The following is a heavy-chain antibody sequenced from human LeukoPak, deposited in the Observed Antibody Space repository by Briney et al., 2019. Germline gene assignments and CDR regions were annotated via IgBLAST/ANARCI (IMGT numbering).Heavy chain of an antibody. CDR2: ISSSSSYI. CDR3: ARELSSSGLDY. D-gene: IGHD6-19*01. CDR1: GFTFSSYS. Sequence: GGSLRLSCAASGFTFSSYSMNWVRQAPGKGLEWVSSISSSSSYIYYADSVKGRFTISRDNSKNTLYLQMNSLRAEDTAVYYCARELSSSGLDYWGQGTLVTVSS. J-gene: IGHJ4*02. V-gene: IGHV3-21*04.